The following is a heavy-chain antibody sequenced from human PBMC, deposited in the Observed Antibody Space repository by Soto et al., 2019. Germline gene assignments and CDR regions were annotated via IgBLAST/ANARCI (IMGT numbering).Heavy chain of an antibody. CDR3: ARDRLQLWVEREYYYYYGMDV. V-gene: IGHV1-46*01. J-gene: IGHJ6*02. Sequence: QVQLVQSGAEVKKPGASVKVSCKASGYTFTSYYMHWVRQAPGQGLEWMGIINPSGGSTSYAQKVQGRVTMTRDTSTSTVYMELSSLRSEDTAVYYCARDRLQLWVEREYYYYYGMDVWGQGTTVTVSS. CDR2: INPSGGST. CDR1: GYTFTSYY. D-gene: IGHD5-18*01.